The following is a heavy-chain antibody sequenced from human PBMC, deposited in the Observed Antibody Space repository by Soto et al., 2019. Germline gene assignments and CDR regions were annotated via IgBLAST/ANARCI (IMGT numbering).Heavy chain of an antibody. CDR2: ISTYNGDT. CDR3: ASYECARVLRKLPYFDI. Sequence: QVHLVQSGAEVKKLGASVKVSCKSSGYSFTNYGINWVRQAPGQGLEWIGWISTYNGDTNYAQKVQDRVTMTTDHSTNTAYMDLRSLTSDDTAVSYCASYECARVLRKLPYFDIWGQGTLVTVSS. V-gene: IGHV1-18*04. D-gene: IGHD3-22*01. J-gene: IGHJ3*02. CDR1: GYSFTNYG.